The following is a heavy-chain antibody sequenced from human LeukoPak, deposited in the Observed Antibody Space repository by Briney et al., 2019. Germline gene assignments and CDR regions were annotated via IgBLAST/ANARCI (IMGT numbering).Heavy chain of an antibody. D-gene: IGHD2-15*01. CDR2: INHSGST. Sequence: SETLSLTCAVYGGSFSGYYWSWIRQPPGKGLEWIGEINHSGSTNYNPSLKSRVTISVDTSKNQFSLKLSSVTAADTAVYYCARDYCSGGSCYLGAFDIWGQGTMVTVSS. CDR1: GGSFSGYY. V-gene: IGHV4-34*01. CDR3: ARDYCSGGSCYLGAFDI. J-gene: IGHJ3*02.